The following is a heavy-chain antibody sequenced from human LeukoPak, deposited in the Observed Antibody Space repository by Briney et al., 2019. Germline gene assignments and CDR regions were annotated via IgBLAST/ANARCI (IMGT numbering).Heavy chain of an antibody. Sequence: GEPLKISCKGSGYSFTSYWIGWVRQMPGKGLEWMGIIYPRDSDTRYSPSFQGQVTISADKSISTAYLQWSSLKASDTAMYYCARVGDISPNYYYGMDVWGQGTTVTVSS. CDR1: GYSFTSYW. J-gene: IGHJ6*02. CDR2: IYPRDSDT. CDR3: ARVGDISPNYYYGMDV. D-gene: IGHD3-22*01. V-gene: IGHV5-51*01.